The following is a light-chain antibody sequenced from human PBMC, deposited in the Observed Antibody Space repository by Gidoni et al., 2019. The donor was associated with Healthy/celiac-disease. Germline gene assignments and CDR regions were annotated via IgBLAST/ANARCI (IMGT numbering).Light chain of an antibody. CDR1: QRVSSN. CDR3: QQYNNWPPI. Sequence: ELVMTPSPATLSVSPGESATLSRRDSQRVSSNLAWYQQKPGQAPRLLIYGASTRATGIPARFSGSGSGTEFTLTISSLQSEDFAVYYCQQYNNWPPIFGQGTRLEIK. CDR2: GAS. J-gene: IGKJ5*01. V-gene: IGKV3-15*01.